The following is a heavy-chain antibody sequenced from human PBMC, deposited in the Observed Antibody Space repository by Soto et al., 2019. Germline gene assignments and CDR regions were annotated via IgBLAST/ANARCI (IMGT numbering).Heavy chain of an antibody. D-gene: IGHD1-26*01. J-gene: IGHJ5*02. CDR1: GDSVNSGSYY. Sequence: PSETLSLTCTVSGDSVNSGSYYWTWIRQAPGKGLEWLGYIYHIGTTRYNPSLKSRATISLDTSKSQFSLRLTSVTAADTAVYFCARESIVGATRFDPWGHGTLVT. V-gene: IGHV4-61*01. CDR2: IYHIGTT. CDR3: ARESIVGATRFDP.